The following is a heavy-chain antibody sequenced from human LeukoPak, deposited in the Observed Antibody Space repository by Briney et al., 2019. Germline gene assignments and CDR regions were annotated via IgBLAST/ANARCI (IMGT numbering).Heavy chain of an antibody. J-gene: IGHJ4*02. D-gene: IGHD5-18*01. CDR3: ARGYMDTAMVLASYFDY. CDR2: INPNSGGT. Sequence: GASVKVSCKASGYTFTGYYMHWVRQAPGQGLEWMGWINPNSGGTNYAQKFQGWVTMTRDTSISTAYMELSRLRSDDTAVYYCARGYMDTAMVLASYFDYWGQGTLVTVSS. CDR1: GYTFTGYY. V-gene: IGHV1-2*04.